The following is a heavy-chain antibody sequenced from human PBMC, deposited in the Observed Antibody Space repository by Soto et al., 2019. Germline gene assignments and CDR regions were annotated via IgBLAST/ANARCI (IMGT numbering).Heavy chain of an antibody. CDR3: ASPRGGYEEGIAFDI. Sequence: GESLKISCKGSGYSFTSYWIGWVRQMPGKGLEWMGIIYPGDSDTRYSPSFQGQVTISADKSISTAYLQWSSLKASDTAMYYCASPRGGYEEGIAFDIWGQGTMVTVSS. V-gene: IGHV5-51*01. CDR2: IYPGDSDT. D-gene: IGHD5-12*01. J-gene: IGHJ3*02. CDR1: GYSFTSYW.